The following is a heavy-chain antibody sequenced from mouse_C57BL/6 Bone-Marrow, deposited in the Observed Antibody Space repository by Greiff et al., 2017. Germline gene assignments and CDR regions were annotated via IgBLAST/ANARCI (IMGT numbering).Heavy chain of an antibody. D-gene: IGHD2-12*01. J-gene: IGHJ3*01. CDR3: TRQRYPWFAY. Sequence: EVNVVESGGDLVKPGGSLKLSCAASGFTFSSYGMSWVRQTPDKRLEWVATISSGGSYTYYPDSVKGRFTIYRDKAKNTLYLQMSNLKSEDTAMYYCTRQRYPWFAYCGQGTLVTVSA. V-gene: IGHV5-6*01. CDR1: GFTFSSYG. CDR2: ISSGGSYT.